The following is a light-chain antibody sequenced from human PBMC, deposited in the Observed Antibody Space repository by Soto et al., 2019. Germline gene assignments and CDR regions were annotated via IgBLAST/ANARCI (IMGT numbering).Light chain of an antibody. J-gene: IGKJ5*01. CDR3: QQYKDWPRT. CDR2: GSS. Sequence: EIVTTPSPSTLSVSTRERATLSCRASQLFSSNLAWYQRRPGQAPRLLIYGSSTRATGVPPRFSGSASGTEFTLTISSLQSEDFGVYYCQQYKDWPRTFGQGTRL. CDR1: QLFSSN. V-gene: IGKV3-15*01.